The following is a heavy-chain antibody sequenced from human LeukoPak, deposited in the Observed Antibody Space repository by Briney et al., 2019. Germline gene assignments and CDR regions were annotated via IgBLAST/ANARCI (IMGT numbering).Heavy chain of an antibody. CDR1: GDSIINYY. CDR2: IYTSGST. V-gene: IGHV4-4*07. Sequence: SETLSLTCSVSGDSIINYYWMWIRQPAGKGLEWIGRIYTSGSTNYNPSLKSRVTMSVDTSKNQFSLKLSSVTAADTAVYYCARDQYYYGSGSYGLDYWGQGTLVTVSS. CDR3: ARDQYYYGSGSYGLDY. J-gene: IGHJ4*02. D-gene: IGHD3-10*01.